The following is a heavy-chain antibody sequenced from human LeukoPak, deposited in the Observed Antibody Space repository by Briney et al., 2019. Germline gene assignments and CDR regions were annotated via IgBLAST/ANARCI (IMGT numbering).Heavy chain of an antibody. CDR2: IYYSGST. V-gene: IGHV4-30-4*01. J-gene: IGHJ3*02. Sequence: SETLSLTCTVSGGSISSYYWSWIRQPPGKGLEWIGYIYYSGSTYYNPSLKSRVTISVDTSKNQFSLKLSSVTAADTAVYYCARASSGYPFDIWGQGTMVTVSS. CDR3: ARASSGYPFDI. CDR1: GGSISSYY. D-gene: IGHD3-22*01.